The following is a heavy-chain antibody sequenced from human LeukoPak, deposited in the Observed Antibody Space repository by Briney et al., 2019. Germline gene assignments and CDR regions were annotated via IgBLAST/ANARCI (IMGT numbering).Heavy chain of an antibody. Sequence: ASVKVSCKASGDTFSTNVIIWVRQAPGQGLEWMGGLIPLFGTAHYAQKLQGRVTITTDESTSTAYMVLSSLRSDDTAVYYCARGGGPYASTGFFAGPYDYWGQGTLVSVSS. J-gene: IGHJ4*02. CDR1: GDTFSTNV. V-gene: IGHV1-69*05. CDR2: LIPLFGTA. D-gene: IGHD2-2*01. CDR3: ARGGGPYASTGFFAGPYDY.